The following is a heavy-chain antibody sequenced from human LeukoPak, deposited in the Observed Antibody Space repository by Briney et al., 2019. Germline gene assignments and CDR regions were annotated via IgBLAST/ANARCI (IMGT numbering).Heavy chain of an antibody. CDR3: AKHIGGGQLLVLDY. V-gene: IGHV3-43*01. J-gene: IGHJ4*02. CDR1: GFTFDDYT. CDR2: ISWDGGST. D-gene: IGHD6-13*01. Sequence: GGSLRLSCAASGFTFDDYTMHWVRQAPGKGLEWVSLISWDGGSTYYADSVKGRFTTSRDNSKNSLSLQMNSLRTEDTALYYCAKHIGGGQLLVLDYWGQGTLVTVSS.